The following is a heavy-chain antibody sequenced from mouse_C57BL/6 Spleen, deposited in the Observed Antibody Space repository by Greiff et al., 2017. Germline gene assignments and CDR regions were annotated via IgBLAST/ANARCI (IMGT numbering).Heavy chain of an antibody. CDR3: ARGTGTGGYFDY. CDR1: GYTFTSYG. CDR2: IYPRSGNT. V-gene: IGHV1-81*01. D-gene: IGHD4-1*01. Sequence: VQGVESGAELARPGASVKLSCKASGYTFTSYGISWVKQRTGQGLEWIGEIYPRSGNTYYNEKFKGKATLTADKSSSTAYMELRSLTSEDSAVYFGARGTGTGGYFDYWGQGTTLTVSS. J-gene: IGHJ2*01.